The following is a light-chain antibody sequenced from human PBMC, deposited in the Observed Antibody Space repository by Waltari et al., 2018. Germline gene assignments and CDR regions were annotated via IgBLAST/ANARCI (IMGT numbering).Light chain of an antibody. V-gene: IGLV3-25*03. J-gene: IGLJ3*02. CDR1: LLSNPV. Sequence: SYDLTQPPSVSVSPGQTARITCSGHLLSNPVGYLYQQKPGQAPVLVIYKDTQRASGIPERFFGSSSGTTVTLTITAVQAEDEADYYCQSADSSGTSLLFGGGTKVTVL. CDR2: KDT. CDR3: QSADSSGTSLL.